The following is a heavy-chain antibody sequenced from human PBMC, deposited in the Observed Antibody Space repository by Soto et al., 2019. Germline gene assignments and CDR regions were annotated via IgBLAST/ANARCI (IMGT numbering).Heavy chain of an antibody. V-gene: IGHV3-48*01. CDR1: GFTFSSYS. D-gene: IGHD3-3*01. CDR2: ITSSGTTV. CDR3: AKDLNYDFWSGYSLQYYYYYGMDV. Sequence: GGSLRLSCAASGFTFSSYSLNWVRQAPGKGLEWVSYITSSGTTVYYADSVRGRFTISRDNSKNTLYLQMNSLRAEDTAVYYCAKDLNYDFWSGYSLQYYYYYGMDVWGQGTTVTVSS. J-gene: IGHJ6*02.